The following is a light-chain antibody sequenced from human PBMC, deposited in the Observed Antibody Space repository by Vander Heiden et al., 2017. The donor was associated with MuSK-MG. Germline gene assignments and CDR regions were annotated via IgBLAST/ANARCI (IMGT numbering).Light chain of an antibody. CDR1: QHVSSY. J-gene: IGKJ5*01. CDR3: QQRSNWPRAIT. CDR2: DAS. V-gene: IGKV3-11*01. Sequence: DIVLTQSPATLSLSPGERATLSYWAGQHVSSYLAWYQQKPGQAPRLLIYDASNRATGIAARFSGSGSGTDFTLTIISLEPEDFAVYYCQQRSNWPRAITFGQGTRLEIK.